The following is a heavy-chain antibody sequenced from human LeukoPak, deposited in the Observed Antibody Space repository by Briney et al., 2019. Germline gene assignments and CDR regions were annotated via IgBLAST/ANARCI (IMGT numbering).Heavy chain of an antibody. D-gene: IGHD3-3*01. CDR2: INTDGSST. CDR1: GFTFSSYW. J-gene: IGHJ6*03. V-gene: IGHV3-74*01. Sequence: GGSLRLSCAASGFTFSSYWMHWVRQAPGKGLVWVSRINTDGSSTSYADSVKGRFTISRDNAKNTLYLQMNSLRAEDTAVYNCARDNIWSGYYYYYYYYMDVWGKGTTVTVSS. CDR3: ARDNIWSGYYYYYYYYMDV.